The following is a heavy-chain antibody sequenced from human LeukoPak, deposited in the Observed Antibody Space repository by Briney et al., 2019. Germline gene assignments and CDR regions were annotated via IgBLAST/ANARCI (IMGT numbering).Heavy chain of an antibody. D-gene: IGHD2-2*01. Sequence: GASVKVSFKASGYTFTGYYMHWVRQAPGQGLEWMGWINPNSGGTNYAQKFQGRVTMTRDTSISTAYMELSRLRSDDTAVYYCAKSNIVVVPAAIVGGWFDPWGQGTLVTVSS. J-gene: IGHJ5*02. V-gene: IGHV1-2*02. CDR1: GYTFTGYY. CDR3: AKSNIVVVPAAIVGGWFDP. CDR2: INPNSGGT.